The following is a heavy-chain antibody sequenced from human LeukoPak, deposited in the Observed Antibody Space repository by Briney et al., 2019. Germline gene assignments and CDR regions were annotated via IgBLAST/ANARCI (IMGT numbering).Heavy chain of an antibody. CDR1: GFTFSSYG. V-gene: IGHV3-30*18. CDR3: AKATHQWTGGRNY. CDR2: ISYDGSNK. Sequence: GGSLRLSCAASGFTFSSYGMHWVRQAPGKGLEWVAVISYDGSNKYYADSVKGRFTISRDNSKNTLYLQMNSLRAEDTAVYYCAKATHQWTGGRNYWGQGTLVTVSS. D-gene: IGHD3/OR15-3a*01. J-gene: IGHJ4*02.